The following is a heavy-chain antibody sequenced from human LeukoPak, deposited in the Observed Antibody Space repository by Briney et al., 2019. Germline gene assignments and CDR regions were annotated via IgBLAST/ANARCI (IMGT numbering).Heavy chain of an antibody. CDR2: INHSGST. D-gene: IGHD3-16*02. CDR1: GGSFSGCY. J-gene: IGHJ4*02. V-gene: IGHV4-34*01. CDR3: ARVRDYVWGSYRYTGGEIDY. Sequence: PSETLSLTCAVYGGSFSGCYWSWIRQPPGKGLEWIGEINHSGSTNYNPSLKSRVTISVVTSKNQFSLKLSSVTAADTAVYYCARVRDYVWGSYRYTGGEIDYWGQGTLVTVSS.